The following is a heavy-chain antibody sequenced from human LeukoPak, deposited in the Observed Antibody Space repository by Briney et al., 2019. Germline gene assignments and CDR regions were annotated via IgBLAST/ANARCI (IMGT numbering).Heavy chain of an antibody. Sequence: GRSLRLSYAASGFTFSSYGMHWVRQAPGKGLEWVAVIWYDGSNKYYADSVEGRFTISRDTSKNTLFLQMNSLRAEDTAVYYCARGQPGVAAAGNLDYWGQGTLVTVPS. D-gene: IGHD6-13*01. V-gene: IGHV3-33*01. CDR1: GFTFSSYG. CDR3: ARGQPGVAAAGNLDY. CDR2: IWYDGSNK. J-gene: IGHJ4*02.